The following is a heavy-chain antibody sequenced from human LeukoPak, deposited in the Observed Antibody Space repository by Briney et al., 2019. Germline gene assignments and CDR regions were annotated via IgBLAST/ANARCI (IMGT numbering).Heavy chain of an antibody. CDR2: ISSSSSTI. D-gene: IGHD3-22*01. CDR1: GFTFSSYS. Sequence: PGGSLRLSCAASGFTFSSYSMNWVRQAPGKGLEWISYISSSSSTIYYADSVKGRFTISRDNAKNSLYLQMNSLRAEDTAVYYCARDAGYYDSSGYLTYYYYYCMDVWGKGTTVTVSS. J-gene: IGHJ6*03. V-gene: IGHV3-48*04. CDR3: ARDAGYYDSSGYLTYYYYYCMDV.